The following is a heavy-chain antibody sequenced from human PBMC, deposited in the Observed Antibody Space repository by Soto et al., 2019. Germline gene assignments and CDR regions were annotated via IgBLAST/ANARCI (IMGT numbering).Heavy chain of an antibody. V-gene: IGHV4-31*03. Sequence: PSETLSLTCTVSGGSISSGGYYWSWIRQHPGKGLEWIGYIYYSGSTYYNPSLKSRVTISVDTSKNQFSLKLSSVTAADTAVYYCARSKGLSGSYPPQFDPWGQGTLVTVSS. J-gene: IGHJ5*02. CDR3: ARSKGLSGSYPPQFDP. D-gene: IGHD3-10*01. CDR1: GGSISSGGYY. CDR2: IYYSGST.